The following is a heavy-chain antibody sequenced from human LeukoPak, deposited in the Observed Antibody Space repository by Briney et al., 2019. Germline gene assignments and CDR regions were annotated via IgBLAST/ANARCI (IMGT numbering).Heavy chain of an antibody. D-gene: IGHD5-18*01. CDR1: GYTFTSSG. J-gene: IGHJ4*02. V-gene: IGHV1-18*01. Sequence: ASVKVSCKASGYTFTSSGISWVRQAPGEGLEWMGWINAYNGNTNYAQNLQGRLTMTTDTSTNSAYMELRRLRSDDTAVYYCARDGTRGYSYGSDYWGQGTLVTVSS. CDR2: INAYNGNT. CDR3: ARDGTRGYSYGSDY.